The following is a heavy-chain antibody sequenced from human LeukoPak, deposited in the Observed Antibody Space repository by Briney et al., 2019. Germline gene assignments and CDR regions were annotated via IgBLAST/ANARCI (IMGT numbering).Heavy chain of an antibody. CDR3: ARDGHSSGWYLVFDY. Sequence: ASVKVSCKASGYTFTSYGISWVRQAPGQGLEWMGWISAYNGNTNYAQKLQGRVTMTTDTSTSTAYMELRSLRSDDTAVYYCARDGHSSGWYLVFDYWGQGTLVTVSS. CDR2: ISAYNGNT. D-gene: IGHD6-19*01. V-gene: IGHV1-18*01. CDR1: GYTFTSYG. J-gene: IGHJ4*02.